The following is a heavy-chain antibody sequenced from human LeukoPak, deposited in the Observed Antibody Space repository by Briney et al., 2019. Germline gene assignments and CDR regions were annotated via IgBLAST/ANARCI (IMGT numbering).Heavy chain of an antibody. CDR3: ARDGCSSTSCYDELFGY. CDR2: ISSSSSTI. CDR1: GFTFSSYS. D-gene: IGHD2-2*01. J-gene: IGHJ4*02. V-gene: IGHV3-48*01. Sequence: PGRSLRLSCAASGFTFSSYSMNWVRQAPGKGLEWVSYISSSSSTIYYADSVKGRFTISRDNAKNSLYLQMNGLRAEDTAVYYCARDGCSSTSCYDELFGYWGQGTLVTVSS.